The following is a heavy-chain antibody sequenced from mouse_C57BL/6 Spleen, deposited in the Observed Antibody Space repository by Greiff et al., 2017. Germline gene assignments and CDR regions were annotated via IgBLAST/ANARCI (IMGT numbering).Heavy chain of an antibody. CDR1: GFNIKDYY. J-gene: IGHJ3*01. CDR3: ARSDWDGFAY. Sequence: VHVKQSGAELVKPGASVKLSCTASGFNIKDYYMHWVKQRTEQGLEWIGRIDPEDGETKYAPKFPGKATITADTSSNTAYLQLSSLTSEDTAVYYCARSDWDGFAYWCQGTLVTVSA. D-gene: IGHD4-1*01. V-gene: IGHV14-2*01. CDR2: IDPEDGET.